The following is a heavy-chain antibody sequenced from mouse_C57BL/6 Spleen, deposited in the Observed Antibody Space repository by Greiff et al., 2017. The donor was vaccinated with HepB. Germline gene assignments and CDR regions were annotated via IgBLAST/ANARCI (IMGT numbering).Heavy chain of an antibody. CDR3: ARGDYGSSYEDY. J-gene: IGHJ2*01. CDR1: GFTFSSYA. D-gene: IGHD1-1*01. V-gene: IGHV5-4*03. CDR2: ISDGGSYT. Sequence: EVKLVESGGGLVKPGGSLKLSCAASGFTFSSYAMSWVRQTPEKRLEWVATISDGGSYTYYPDNVKGRFTISRDNAKNNLYLQMSHLKSEDTAMYYCARGDYGSSYEDYWGQGTTLTVSS.